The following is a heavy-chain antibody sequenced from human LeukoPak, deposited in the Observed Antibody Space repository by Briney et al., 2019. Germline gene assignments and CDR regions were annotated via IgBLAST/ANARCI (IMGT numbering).Heavy chain of an antibody. J-gene: IGHJ6*03. D-gene: IGHD3-10*01. Sequence: ASVKVSCKASGYTFTSYGISWVRQAPGQGLEWLGWINPNSGDTDFAQKFQGRVTMTRDTSISTAYMELSSLRSDDTAVYYCAKDWRGYHYYLDVWGKGTTVTVSS. CDR3: AKDWRGYHYYLDV. V-gene: IGHV1-2*02. CDR2: INPNSGDT. CDR1: GYTFTSYG.